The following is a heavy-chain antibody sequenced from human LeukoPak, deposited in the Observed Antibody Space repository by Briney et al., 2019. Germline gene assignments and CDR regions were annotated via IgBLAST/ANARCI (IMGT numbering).Heavy chain of an antibody. Sequence: SETLSLTCTVSGGSISSYYWSWIRQPPGKGLEWIGYIYYSGSTNYNPSLKSRVTISVDTSKNQFSLKLSSVTAADTAVYYGAATGYYYDSSGYPDHYYYYYGMDVWGQGTTVTVSS. J-gene: IGHJ6*02. V-gene: IGHV4-59*01. CDR1: GGSISSYY. D-gene: IGHD3-22*01. CDR2: IYYSGST. CDR3: AATGYYYDSSGYPDHYYYYYGMDV.